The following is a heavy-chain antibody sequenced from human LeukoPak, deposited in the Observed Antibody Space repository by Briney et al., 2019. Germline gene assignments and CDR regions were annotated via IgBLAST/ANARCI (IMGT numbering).Heavy chain of an antibody. Sequence: GGSLRLSCAASGFTVSSNYMTWVRQAPGKGLEWVANIKQDGSDKYYVDSVKGRFTISRDNAKNSLYLQMNSLRAEDTAVYYCARVLFFHGDNYAGPFDYWGQGTLVTVSS. J-gene: IGHJ4*02. CDR3: ARVLFFHGDNYAGPFDY. V-gene: IGHV3-7*01. CDR2: IKQDGSDK. CDR1: GFTVSSNY. D-gene: IGHD5-18*01.